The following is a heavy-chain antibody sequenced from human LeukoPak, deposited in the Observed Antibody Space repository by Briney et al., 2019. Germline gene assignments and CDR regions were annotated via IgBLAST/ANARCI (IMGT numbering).Heavy chain of an antibody. D-gene: IGHD3-3*01. CDR1: GGSFSGYY. V-gene: IGHV4-34*01. CDR2: INHSGST. CDR3: ASWGYYDFWSGYRGWFDP. J-gene: IGHJ5*02. Sequence: SETLSLTCAVYGGSFSGYYWSWIRQPPGKGLEWIGEINHSGSTNYNPSLKSRVTISVDTSKNQFSLKLSSVTAADTAVYYCASWGYYDFWSGYRGWFDPWGQGTLVTVSS.